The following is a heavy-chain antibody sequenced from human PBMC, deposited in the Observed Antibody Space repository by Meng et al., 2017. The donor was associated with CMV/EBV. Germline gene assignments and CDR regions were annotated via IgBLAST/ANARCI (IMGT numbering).Heavy chain of an antibody. V-gene: IGHV3-53*01. J-gene: IGHJ6*02. CDR1: GLIFSNAW. CDR2: IYSGGST. CDR3: ARGSDRDYYGMDV. Sequence: GESLKISCAASGLIFSNAWMSWVRQAPGKGLEWVSVIYSGGSTYYADSVKGRFTISRDNSKNTLYLQMNSLRAEDTAVYYCARGSDRDYYGMDVWGQGTTVTVSS.